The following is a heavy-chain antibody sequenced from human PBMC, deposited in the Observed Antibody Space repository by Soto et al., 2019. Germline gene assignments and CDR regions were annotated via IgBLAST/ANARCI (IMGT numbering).Heavy chain of an antibody. CDR2: IHHSRST. CDR1: GGSFDGYY. V-gene: IGHV4-34*01. D-gene: IGHD3-3*01. J-gene: IGHJ4*02. Sequence: QVHLQQWGAGLLKPSETLSLTCALYGGSFDGYYWSWIRQSPGKGLEWIGEIHHSRSTKYNPSLKSRVSLSVDTSTKQFSLKRTSMTAADRGVYYCARGVDSWSGYLFWGQGTPVTVSS. CDR3: ARGVDSWSGYLF.